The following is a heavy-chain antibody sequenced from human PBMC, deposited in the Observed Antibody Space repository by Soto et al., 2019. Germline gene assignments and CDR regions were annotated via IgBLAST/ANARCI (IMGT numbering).Heavy chain of an antibody. CDR1: GFSFGDYP. D-gene: IGHD2-21*01. J-gene: IGHJ4*02. CDR3: TRDRIATDF. V-gene: IGHV3-49*03. CDR2: IRNKASGGTT. Sequence: GGSLRLSCTASGFSFGDYPMTWFRQSSGKGLEWVSFIRNKASGGTTEYAASVRGRFIVSRDDSKSIAYLQMNSLKTEDTAVYYCTRDRIATDFWGQGTLVTVSS.